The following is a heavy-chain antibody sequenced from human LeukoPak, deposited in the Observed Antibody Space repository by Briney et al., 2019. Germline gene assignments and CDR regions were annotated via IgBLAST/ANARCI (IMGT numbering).Heavy chain of an antibody. CDR2: INPNSGGT. D-gene: IGHD6-19*01. Sequence: GASVKVSRKASGYTFTGYYMHWVRQAPGQGLEWMGWINPNSGGTNYAQKFQGRVTMTRDTSISTAYMELSRLRSDDTAVYYCARDRVRAVAGKGNWFDPWGQGTLVTVSS. J-gene: IGHJ5*02. CDR3: ARDRVRAVAGKGNWFDP. CDR1: GYTFTGYY. V-gene: IGHV1-2*02.